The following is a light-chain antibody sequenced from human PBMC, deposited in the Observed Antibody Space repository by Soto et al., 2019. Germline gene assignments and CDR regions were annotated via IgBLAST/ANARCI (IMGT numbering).Light chain of an antibody. V-gene: IGLV1-40*01. CDR1: SSNIGAGYD. CDR2: GNS. CDR3: QSYDRGLSGFCV. Sequence: QSALTQPPSVSGAPGQRVTISCTGSSSNIGAGYDVPWYQQLPGTAPKLLIYGNSNRPSGVPDRFSGSKSGTSASLAITGLQAEDEADYYCQSYDRGLSGFCVFGTGTKLTVL. J-gene: IGLJ1*01.